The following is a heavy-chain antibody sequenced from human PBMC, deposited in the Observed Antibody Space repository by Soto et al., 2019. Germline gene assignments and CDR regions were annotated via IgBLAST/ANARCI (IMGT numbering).Heavy chain of an antibody. D-gene: IGHD3-22*01. CDR1: GFTFSSYA. J-gene: IGHJ4*02. Sequence: GGSLRLSCAASGFTFSSYAMHWVRQAPGKGLEYVSAISSNGGSTYYADSVKGRFTISRDNSKNTLYLQMGSLRAEDMAVYYCARSSDYYDSSGYEFDYWGQGTLVTVS. V-gene: IGHV3-64*02. CDR3: ARSSDYYDSSGYEFDY. CDR2: ISSNGGST.